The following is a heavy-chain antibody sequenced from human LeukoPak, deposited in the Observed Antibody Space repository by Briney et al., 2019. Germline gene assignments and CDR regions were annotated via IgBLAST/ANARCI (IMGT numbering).Heavy chain of an antibody. V-gene: IGHV1-69*01. CDR1: GGTFSSYA. CDR3: ARDRITGTTRGLGMLGY. CDR2: IIPIFGTA. J-gene: IGHJ4*02. D-gene: IGHD1-20*01. Sequence: GASVKVSCTASGGTFSSYAISWVRQAPGQGLEWMGGIIPIFGTANYAQKFQGRVTITADESTSTAYMELSSLRSEDTAVYYCARDRITGTTRGLGMLGYWGQGTLVTVSS.